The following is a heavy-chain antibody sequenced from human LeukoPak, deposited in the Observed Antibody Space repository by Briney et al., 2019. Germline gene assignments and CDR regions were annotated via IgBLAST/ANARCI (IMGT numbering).Heavy chain of an antibody. Sequence: PGGSLRLSRAASGFTFSNYAMSWVRQAPGRGLEWVSVISGSGDNTYYEDSVKGRFTISRDNSKNTLYLQMNSLRAEDTAVYYCAKDRKHGYYPYYFDYWGQGTLVTVSS. CDR3: AKDRKHGYYPYYFDY. CDR2: ISGSGDNT. J-gene: IGHJ4*02. V-gene: IGHV3-23*01. CDR1: GFTFSNYA. D-gene: IGHD3-16*01.